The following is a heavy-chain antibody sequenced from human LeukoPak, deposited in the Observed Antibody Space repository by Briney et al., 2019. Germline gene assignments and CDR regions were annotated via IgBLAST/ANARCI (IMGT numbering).Heavy chain of an antibody. CDR3: ARDSEAKDAFDI. CDR1: GGSISSYY. CDR2: IYTSGST. J-gene: IGHJ3*02. Sequence: SETLSLTCTVSGGSISSYYWSWIRQPAGKGLEWIGRIYTSGSTNYNPSLKSRVTMSVDTSKNQFSPKLSSVTAADTAVYYCARDSEAKDAFDIWGQGTMVTVSS. V-gene: IGHV4-4*07.